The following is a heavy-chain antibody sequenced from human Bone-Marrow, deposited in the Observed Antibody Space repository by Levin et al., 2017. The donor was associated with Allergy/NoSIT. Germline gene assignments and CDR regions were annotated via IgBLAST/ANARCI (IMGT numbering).Heavy chain of an antibody. CDR3: ATYDNLGDAFDM. CDR2: IYRGGTT. CDR1: GLIVSDTY. V-gene: IGHV3-66*01. J-gene: IGHJ3*02. Sequence: PGGSLRLSCAASGLIVSDTYMGWIRQAPGRGLEFVSIIYRGGTTFYSDSVRGRFFISRDESKNTLYLQMNSLRAEDTAVYHCATYDNLGDAFDMWGQGIMVTVSA. D-gene: IGHD3-22*01.